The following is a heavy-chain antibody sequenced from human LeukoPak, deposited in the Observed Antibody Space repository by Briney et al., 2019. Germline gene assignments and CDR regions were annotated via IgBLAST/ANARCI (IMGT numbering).Heavy chain of an antibody. J-gene: IGHJ4*02. Sequence: GGSLRLSRAASGFTFSSYWMSWVRQAPGKGLEWVANIKQDGSGKYYVDSVKGRFTISRDNAKNSLYLQMNSLRAEDTAVYYCARGRYCSSTSCHYFDYWGQGTLVTVSS. CDR2: IKQDGSGK. CDR1: GFTFSSYW. D-gene: IGHD2-2*01. V-gene: IGHV3-7*01. CDR3: ARGRYCSSTSCHYFDY.